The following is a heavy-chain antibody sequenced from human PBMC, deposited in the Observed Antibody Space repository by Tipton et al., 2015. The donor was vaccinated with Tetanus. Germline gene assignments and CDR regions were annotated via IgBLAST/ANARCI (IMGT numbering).Heavy chain of an antibody. V-gene: IGHV4-39*07. D-gene: IGHD5-18*01. Sequence: GLVKPSETLSLTCIVSGGSINSGTFYWDWIRQTPGKGLEWIGNIYYNGNTLQNPSLKSRVTMSLDKSKNQFSLKLTSVTAADTAVYYCVRGRGLGAYSFGFEYWGQGAQATVSS. CDR1: GGSINSGTFY. CDR2: IYYNGNT. J-gene: IGHJ4*02. CDR3: VRGRGLGAYSFGFEY.